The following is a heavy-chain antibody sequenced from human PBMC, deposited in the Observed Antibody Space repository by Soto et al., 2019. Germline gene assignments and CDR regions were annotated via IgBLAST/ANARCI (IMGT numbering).Heavy chain of an antibody. CDR1: GYTFTGYY. CDR3: ARGNSSRTGINFDY. V-gene: IGHV1-2*04. J-gene: IGHJ4*02. CDR2: INPNSGGT. D-gene: IGHD6-13*01. Sequence: GASVKVSCKASGYTFTGYYMHWVRQAPGQGLEWMGWINPNSGGTNYAQKFQGWVTMTRDTSISTAYMELSRLRSDDTAVYYCARGNSSRTGINFDYWGQGTLVTVSS.